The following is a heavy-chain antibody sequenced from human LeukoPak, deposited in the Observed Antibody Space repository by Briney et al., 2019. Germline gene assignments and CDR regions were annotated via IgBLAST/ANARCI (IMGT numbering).Heavy chain of an antibody. CDR3: ARSKRITMVRGPFDY. J-gene: IGHJ4*02. Sequence: PSETLSLTCTVSGGSISSYHWSWIRQPPGKGLKWIGHFYYSGSTNYNPSLKSRVTISVDTSKNQFSLKLSSVTAADMAVYYCARSKRITMVRGPFDYWGQGTLVTVSS. D-gene: IGHD3-10*01. CDR1: GGSISSYH. CDR2: FYYSGST. V-gene: IGHV4-59*01.